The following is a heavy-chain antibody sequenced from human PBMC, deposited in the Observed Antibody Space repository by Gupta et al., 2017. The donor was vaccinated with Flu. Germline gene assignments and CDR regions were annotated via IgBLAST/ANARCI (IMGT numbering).Heavy chain of an antibody. D-gene: IGHD2-2*03. CDR2: IYTNETT. Sequence: QVHLQESGPGLVKPSETLSLTCTISGVPIGSNYWGWVRQPAGKGLEWIGRIYTNETTNYNPYLKSRVTMSVDTTKNQFSLRLTSVTAADTAVYYGARMDIKKGWFDPWGQGTLVIVSS. V-gene: IGHV4-4*07. CDR3: ARMDIKKGWFDP. CDR1: GVPIGSNY. J-gene: IGHJ5*02.